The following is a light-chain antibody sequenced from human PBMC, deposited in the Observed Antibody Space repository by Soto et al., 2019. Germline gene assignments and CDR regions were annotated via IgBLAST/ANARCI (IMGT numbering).Light chain of an antibody. CDR1: QSISSNY. CDR2: DAS. V-gene: IGKV3-20*01. J-gene: IGKJ1*01. Sequence: EIVLTQSPGTLSLSPGEIATLSCRASQSISSNYLAWYQQTPGQAPRLLIYDASSRAAGIPDRFSGSGSGTDFTLTISRLEPEDFGVYYCQQYAGSPRTFGQGTKVEVK. CDR3: QQYAGSPRT.